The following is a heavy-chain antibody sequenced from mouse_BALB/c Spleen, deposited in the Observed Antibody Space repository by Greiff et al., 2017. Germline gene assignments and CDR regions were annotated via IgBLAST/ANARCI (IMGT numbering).Heavy chain of an antibody. CDR2: FYSGDGST. CDR1: GFTFTSYD. J-gene: IGHJ1*01. Sequence: LQQSGPELVKPGALVKISCKASGFTFTSYDINWVKQRPGQGLAWIGWFYSGDGSTKSTEKFKAKATLTADNSSSTVDMPLSNLNSENSAVYYSAREASGYYDVWGAGTTVTVSS. CDR3: AREASGYYDV. D-gene: IGHD1-1*01. V-gene: IGHV1S33*01.